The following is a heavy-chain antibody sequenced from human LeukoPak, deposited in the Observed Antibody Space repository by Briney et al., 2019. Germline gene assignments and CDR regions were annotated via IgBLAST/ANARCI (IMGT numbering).Heavy chain of an antibody. D-gene: IGHD2-15*01. J-gene: IGHJ6*02. V-gene: IGHV3-21*01. CDR3: ARDGVGYCSGGSCYSEVDYYGMDV. Sequence: GGSLRLSCAACGFAFSSYSMNWVRQAPGKGLEWVSSVSSSSSYIYYADSEKGRFTISRDNAKNSLYLQMNSLRAEDAAVYYCARDGVGYCSGGSCYSEVDYYGMDVWGQGTTVTVSS. CDR1: GFAFSSYS. CDR2: VSSSSSYI.